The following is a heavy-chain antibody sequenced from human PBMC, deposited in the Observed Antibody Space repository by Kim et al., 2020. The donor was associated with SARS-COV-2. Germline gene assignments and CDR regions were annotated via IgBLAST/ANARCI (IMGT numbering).Heavy chain of an antibody. J-gene: IGHJ4*02. V-gene: IGHV1-69*04. Sequence: SVKVSCQTSGGSFMSYGMSWVRQAPGQGLEWMGRIIPVVDSPTYAQKFQGRITISADKSTGTAYMELSTLTSEDTAVYYCVTADFDYWGQGTLVIVSS. CDR1: GGSFMSYG. CDR3: VTADFDY. CDR2: IIPVVDSP.